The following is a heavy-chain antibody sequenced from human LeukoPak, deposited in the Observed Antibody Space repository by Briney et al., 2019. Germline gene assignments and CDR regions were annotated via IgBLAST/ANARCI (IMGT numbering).Heavy chain of an antibody. J-gene: IGHJ4*02. CDR1: GYSFTGYY. CDR2: INTNTAKP. CDR3: ARSGADNWNYEFDY. Sequence: ASVKVSCKASGYSFTGYYMHWVRQAPGQGLEWMGWINTNTAKPTYVQGFRGRFEFSLDTSVSTAYLQISSLKTDDTAVYYCARSGADNWNYEFDYWGQGTLITVSS. D-gene: IGHD1-7*01. V-gene: IGHV7-4-1*02.